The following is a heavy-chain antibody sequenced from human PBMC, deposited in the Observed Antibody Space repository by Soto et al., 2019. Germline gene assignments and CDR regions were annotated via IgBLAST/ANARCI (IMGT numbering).Heavy chain of an antibody. J-gene: IGHJ4*02. CDR1: GFSFDNYG. CDR2: IKSDGSST. V-gene: IGHV3-23*01. D-gene: IGHD3-16*01. CDR3: AQLGLMTFSHKHYFNH. Sequence: EVQLLESGGDLVQPGGSLRLSCVASGFSFDNYGMSWVRQTPGKGLEWGSAIKSDGSSTYYAASVKDRFTISRDNSKNTLYLQLNSLRAEDTAVYYCAQLGLMTFSHKHYFNHWGRGTLVTVSS.